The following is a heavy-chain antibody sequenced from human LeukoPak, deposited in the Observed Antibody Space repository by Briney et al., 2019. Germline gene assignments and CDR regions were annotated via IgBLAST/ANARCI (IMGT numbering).Heavy chain of an antibody. CDR3: AIVRWFGELLNY. CDR1: GFTFSSYS. J-gene: IGHJ4*02. Sequence: GGSLRLSCAASGFTFSSYSMNWVRQAPGKGLEWVSSISSSSSHIYYADSVKGRFTISRDNAKNSLYLQMNSLRAEDTAVYYCAIVRWFGELLNYWGQGTLVTVSS. D-gene: IGHD3-10*01. CDR2: ISSSSSHI. V-gene: IGHV3-21*01.